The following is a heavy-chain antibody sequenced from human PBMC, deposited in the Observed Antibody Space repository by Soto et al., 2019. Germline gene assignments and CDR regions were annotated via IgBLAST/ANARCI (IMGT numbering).Heavy chain of an antibody. CDR1: GYTLTELS. J-gene: IGHJ4*02. CDR2: FDPEDGET. CDR3: DPCPDVASAGVFDY. D-gene: IGHD6-13*01. V-gene: IGHV1-24*01. Sequence: ASVKVSCKVSGYTLTELSMHWVRQAPGKGLEWMGGFDPEDGETIYAQKFQGRVTMTEDTSTDTAYMELSSLRSEDTAVYYCDPCPDVASAGVFDYSRQGTLVTVSS.